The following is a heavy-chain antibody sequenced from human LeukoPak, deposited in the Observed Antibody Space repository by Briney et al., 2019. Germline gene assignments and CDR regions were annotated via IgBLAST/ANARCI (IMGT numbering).Heavy chain of an antibody. Sequence: PSETLSLTCAVSGYSISSGYYWGWTRQPPGKGLEWIGSIYHSGSTYYNPSLKSRVTISVDTSKNQFSLKLSSVTAADTAVYYCARDGGIVATAYYYYYMDVWGKGTTVTVSS. D-gene: IGHD5-12*01. CDR3: ARDGGIVATAYYYYYMDV. CDR1: GYSISSGYY. V-gene: IGHV4-38-2*02. J-gene: IGHJ6*03. CDR2: IYHSGST.